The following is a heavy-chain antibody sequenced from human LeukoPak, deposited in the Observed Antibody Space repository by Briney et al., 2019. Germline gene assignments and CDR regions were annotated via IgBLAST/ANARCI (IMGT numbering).Heavy chain of an antibody. V-gene: IGHV1-2*02. Sequence: ASVKVSCKASGYTFTGYFVHWVRQAPGQGLEWMGWINPNSGGTNYAQKFQGRVTMTRDTSISTAYMELSRLRSDDTAVYYCARGSSSSWYWGYWGQGTLVTVSS. CDR3: ARGSSSSWYWGY. J-gene: IGHJ4*02. CDR1: GYTFTGYF. CDR2: INPNSGGT. D-gene: IGHD6-13*01.